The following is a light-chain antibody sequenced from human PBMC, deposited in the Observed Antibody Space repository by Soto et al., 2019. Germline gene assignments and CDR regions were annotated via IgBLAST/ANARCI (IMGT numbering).Light chain of an antibody. Sequence: QSALTQPASVSGSPGQSTTISYTGTNSDVGAYKYVSWYQQHSGKAPKVMIYDVSTRPSGVSNRFSGSKSGNTASLTISGLQAEDEADYYCSSYTTNSTRVFGTGTKVTVL. CDR3: SSYTTNSTRV. V-gene: IGLV2-14*03. CDR2: DVS. CDR1: NSDVGAYKY. J-gene: IGLJ1*01.